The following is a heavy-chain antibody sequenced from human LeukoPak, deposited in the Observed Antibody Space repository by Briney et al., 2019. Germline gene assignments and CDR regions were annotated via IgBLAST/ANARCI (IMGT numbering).Heavy chain of an antibody. D-gene: IGHD1-26*01. CDR2: INTDGSST. CDR3: ARGVGAHQGDYYYYYMDV. V-gene: IGHV3-74*01. J-gene: IGHJ6*03. Sequence: PGGSLRLSCAASGLTFSSYWMHWVRQAPGKGLVWVSRINTDGSSTSYADSVKGRFTISRDNAKNTLYLQMNSLRAEDTAVYYCARGVGAHQGDYYYYYMDVWGKGTTVTVSS. CDR1: GLTFSSYW.